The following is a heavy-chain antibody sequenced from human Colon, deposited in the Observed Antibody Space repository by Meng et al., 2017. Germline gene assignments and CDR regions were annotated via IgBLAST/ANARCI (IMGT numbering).Heavy chain of an antibody. D-gene: IGHD4-17*01. Sequence: QVQLVKSGAEGKKPGASVKVHCKASGYTFTTYGISWMRQAPGQGLEWMGWISTYDDNTNYVEKFRGRVTMTTDTSTNTAYMEFRSLRSDDTAVYYCARDNPGDYVWDYWGQGTLVTVSS. CDR3: ARDNPGDYVWDY. CDR2: ISTYDDNT. V-gene: IGHV1-18*01. CDR1: GYTFTTYG. J-gene: IGHJ4*02.